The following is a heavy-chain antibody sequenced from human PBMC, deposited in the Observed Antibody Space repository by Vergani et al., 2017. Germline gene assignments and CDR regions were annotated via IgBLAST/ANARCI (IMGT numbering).Heavy chain of an antibody. CDR3: ARTLSDSRGYYLDY. Sequence: QVTLKESGPALVKPTQTLTLTFTFSGFSLTTYGMRVSWIRHPPGKALEWLARIDWDDDTYYGTSLRTRLTIAKDTFKNQVALTMTNMDPVDTATYYCARTLSDSRGYYLDYWGQGTLVTVSS. CDR1: GFSLTTYGMR. V-gene: IGHV2-70*04. J-gene: IGHJ4*02. CDR2: IDWDDDT. D-gene: IGHD3-22*01.